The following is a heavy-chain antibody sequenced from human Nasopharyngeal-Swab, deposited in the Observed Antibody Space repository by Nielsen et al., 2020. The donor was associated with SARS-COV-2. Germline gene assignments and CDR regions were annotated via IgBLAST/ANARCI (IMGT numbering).Heavy chain of an antibody. CDR3: ARDVAAAGYYFDY. Sequence: GESLKISCAASGFTFSSYAMSWVRQAPGKGLEWVSAISGSGGSTYYADSVKGRFTISRDNSKNTLYLQMNSLRAEDTAVYYCARDVAAAGYYFDYWGQGTLVTVSS. J-gene: IGHJ4*02. V-gene: IGHV3-23*01. CDR2: ISGSGGST. D-gene: IGHD6-13*01. CDR1: GFTFSSYA.